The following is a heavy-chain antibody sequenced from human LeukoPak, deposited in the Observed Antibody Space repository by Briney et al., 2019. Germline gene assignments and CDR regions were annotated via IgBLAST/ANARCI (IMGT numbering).Heavy chain of an antibody. D-gene: IGHD5-18*01. CDR3: ASGYMYGGDF. J-gene: IGHJ4*02. CDR2: ISSSGSNT. CDR1: GFTFSSCE. V-gene: IGHV3-48*03. Sequence: GGSLRLSCAASGFTFSSCEMHWVRQAPGKGLEWVSHISSSGSNTHYTDSVKGRFTISRDNARNSLYMQMNSLRAEDTAVYYCASGYMYGGDFWGQGTLVTVSS.